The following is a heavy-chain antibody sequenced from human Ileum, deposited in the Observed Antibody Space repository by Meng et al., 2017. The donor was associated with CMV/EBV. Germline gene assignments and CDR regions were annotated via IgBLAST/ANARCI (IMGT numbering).Heavy chain of an antibody. J-gene: IGHJ4*02. CDR3: VRALFTMIDY. CDR2: ITYNGTP. Sequence: PPLQVARPGLVNHSVTLTRLCCVSCVSNRSGDYFWGWIRQPPNGLEWVASITYNGTPYYNPSLKSQLTISVDTSKNQFAPELNSVTAADTAVYYCVRALFTMIDYWGQGTLVTVSS. CDR1: CVSNRSGDYF. D-gene: IGHD3-22*01. V-gene: IGHV4-39*06.